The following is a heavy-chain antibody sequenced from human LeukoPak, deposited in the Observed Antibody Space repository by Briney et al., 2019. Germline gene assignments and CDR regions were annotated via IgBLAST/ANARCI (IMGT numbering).Heavy chain of an antibody. J-gene: IGHJ4*02. CDR3: ARDPSGSWNDVGTFDY. D-gene: IGHD1-1*01. Sequence: GGSLRLSCAASGFTFSNYGMHWVRQAPGKGLEWVALLWYGGINRNYADSVKGRFTISRDNSNNTVYLHMKRLRAEDTALYYCARDPSGSWNDVGTFDYWGQGTLVSVSS. CDR1: GFTFSNYG. V-gene: IGHV3-33*01. CDR2: LWYGGINR.